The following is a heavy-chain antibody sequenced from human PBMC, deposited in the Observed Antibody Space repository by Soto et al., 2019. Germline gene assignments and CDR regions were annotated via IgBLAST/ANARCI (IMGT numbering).Heavy chain of an antibody. CDR3: ARESYDSSGYYSRWFDP. Sequence: SETLSLTCTVSGGSVSSDNYYWSWIRQPPGKGLEWIGYIYYSGSTNYNPSLKSRVTISVDTSKNQFSLKLSSVTAADTAVCYCARESYDSSGYYSRWFDPWGQGTLVTVSS. CDR1: GGSVSSDNYY. V-gene: IGHV4-61*01. D-gene: IGHD3-22*01. J-gene: IGHJ5*02. CDR2: IYYSGST.